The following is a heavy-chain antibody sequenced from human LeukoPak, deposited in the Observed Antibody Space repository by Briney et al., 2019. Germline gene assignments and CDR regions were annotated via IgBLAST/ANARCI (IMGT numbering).Heavy chain of an antibody. CDR1: GGTFSSYA. CDR2: IIPILGIA. Sequence: SVKVSCKASGGTFSSYAISWVQQAPGQGLEWMGRIIPILGIANYAQKFQGRVTITADKSTSTAYMELSSLRSEDTAVYYCARAYIVVVPAALMGATAYYYYYGMDVWGQGTTVTVSS. CDR3: ARAYIVVVPAALMGATAYYYYYGMDV. V-gene: IGHV1-69*04. D-gene: IGHD2-2*01. J-gene: IGHJ6*02.